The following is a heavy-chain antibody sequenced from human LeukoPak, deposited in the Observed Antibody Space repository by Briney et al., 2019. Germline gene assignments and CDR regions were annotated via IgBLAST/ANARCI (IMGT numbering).Heavy chain of an antibody. D-gene: IGHD4-17*01. J-gene: IGHJ3*02. CDR2: INSDGSST. V-gene: IGHV3-74*01. CDR3: ASHSDTETNDAFDI. CDR1: GFTFSSYW. Sequence: GSLRLSCAASGFTFSSYWMHWVRQAPGKGLVWVSRINSDGSSTSYADSVKGRFTISRDNAKNTLYLQMNSLRAEDTAVYYCASHSDTETNDAFDIWGQGTMVTVSS.